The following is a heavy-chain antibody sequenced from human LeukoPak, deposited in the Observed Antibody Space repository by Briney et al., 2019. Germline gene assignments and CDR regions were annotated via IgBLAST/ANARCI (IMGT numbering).Heavy chain of an antibody. V-gene: IGHV4-34*01. CDR1: GGSFSGYY. D-gene: IGHD2-15*01. CDR2: INHSGST. J-gene: IGHJ4*02. CDR3: AREGESGSFDY. Sequence: SETLSLTCAVYGGSFSGYYWSWLRQPPGKGLEWIGEINHSGSTNYNPSLKSRVTISVDTSKNQFSLKLSSVTAADTAVYYCAREGESGSFDYWGQGTLVTVSS.